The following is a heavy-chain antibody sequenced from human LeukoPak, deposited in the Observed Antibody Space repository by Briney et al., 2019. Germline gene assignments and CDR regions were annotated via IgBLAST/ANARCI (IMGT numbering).Heavy chain of an antibody. J-gene: IGHJ4*02. V-gene: IGHV4-34*01. D-gene: IGHD6-13*01. Sequence: SETLSLTCGVYGGSFSGYYWSWIRQPPGKGLEWIGEINNSGSTNYNPSLKSRVTISVDTSKNQFSLKLSSVTAADTAVYYCVRDIAAAGGFDYWGQGTLVTVSS. CDR3: VRDIAAAGGFDY. CDR1: GGSFSGYY. CDR2: INNSGST.